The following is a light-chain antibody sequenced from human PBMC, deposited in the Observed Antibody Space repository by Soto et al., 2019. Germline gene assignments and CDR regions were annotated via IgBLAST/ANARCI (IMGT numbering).Light chain of an antibody. CDR2: WAS. Sequence: IVMTQSPNSLSVSLGERATINVDSSQIFLYSSNNKNYLAWYQQKPGQPPKLLIYWASTRESGVPDRFSGSGSGTDFTLTISSLQAEDVAVYYCQQYYSTRTFGQGTKVDI. CDR1: QIFLYSSNNKNY. V-gene: IGKV4-1*01. CDR3: QQYYSTRT. J-gene: IGKJ1*01.